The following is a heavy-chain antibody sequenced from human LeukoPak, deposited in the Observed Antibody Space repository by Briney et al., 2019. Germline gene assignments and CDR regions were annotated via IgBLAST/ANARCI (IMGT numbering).Heavy chain of an antibody. CDR1: DSSISSGYF. J-gene: IGHJ4*02. CDR3: ARLLYDGNGFYYFDC. V-gene: IGHV4-38-2*01. Sequence: SETLSLTCAVSDSSISSGYFWGWIRQPPGKGLEWIGTLYHSGSTYYNPSLRSRVAISLDTSKTQFSLKLSSVTAADTALYYCARLLYDGNGFYYFDCWGQGTLVTVSS. CDR2: LYHSGST. D-gene: IGHD3-22*01.